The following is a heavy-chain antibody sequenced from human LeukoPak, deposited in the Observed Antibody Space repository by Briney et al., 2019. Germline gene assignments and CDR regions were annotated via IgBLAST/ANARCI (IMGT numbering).Heavy chain of an antibody. Sequence: PGGSLRLSCAASGFTFSSYWMSWVRQAPGKVLEWVANIKQDGSEKYYVDSVKGRFTISRDNAKNSLFLQMNSLRAEDTAVYYCARGSFLITFGGFIGWGQGTLVTVSS. V-gene: IGHV3-7*04. J-gene: IGHJ4*02. CDR1: GFTFSSYW. CDR3: ARGSFLITFGGFIG. CDR2: IKQDGSEK. D-gene: IGHD3-16*02.